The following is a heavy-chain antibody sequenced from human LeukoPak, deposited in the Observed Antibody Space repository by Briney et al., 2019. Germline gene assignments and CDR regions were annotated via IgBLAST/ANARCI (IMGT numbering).Heavy chain of an antibody. Sequence: SETLSLTCTVSGGSISSSSNYWGWIRQPPGKGLEWIVSIYYSGSTYYNPSLKSRVTISVHTSKNQVSLKLRSVTAADTAVYYCARTTEGYAGGPGYSYYYYMDVWGKGTTVSISS. J-gene: IGHJ6*03. D-gene: IGHD5-12*01. V-gene: IGHV4-39*07. CDR3: ARTTEGYAGGPGYSYYYYMDV. CDR2: IYYSGST. CDR1: GGSISSSSNY.